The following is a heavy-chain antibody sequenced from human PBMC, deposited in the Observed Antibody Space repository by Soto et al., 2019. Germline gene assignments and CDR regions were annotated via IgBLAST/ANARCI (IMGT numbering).Heavy chain of an antibody. CDR1: GFTFSSYG. CDR3: AKRGGVTDY. CDR2: ISDDGSNK. V-gene: IGHV3-30*18. D-gene: IGHD2-21*02. J-gene: IGHJ4*02. Sequence: QVQLVDSGGGVVQPRRSLRLSCAASGFTFSSYGMHWVRQAPGKGLEWVAVISDDGSNKYYADSVKGRFTISRDNSKNTLYLQMNSLRAEDTAVYYCAKRGGVTDYWGQGTLVTVSS.